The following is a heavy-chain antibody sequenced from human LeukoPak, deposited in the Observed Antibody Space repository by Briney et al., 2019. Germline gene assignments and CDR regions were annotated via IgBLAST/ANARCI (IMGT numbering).Heavy chain of an antibody. CDR2: ISDSGGST. J-gene: IGHJ3*02. CDR1: GFTFSSYA. D-gene: IGHD3-10*01. Sequence: DPGGSLRLSCAASGFTFSSYAMSWVRQAPGKGLEWVSAISDSGGSTYYADSVKGRFTISRDNSKNTLYLKMNSLSAEEPAVYYCAKVGYYGENASDIWGQGTMVTVSS. V-gene: IGHV3-23*01. CDR3: AKVGYYGENASDI.